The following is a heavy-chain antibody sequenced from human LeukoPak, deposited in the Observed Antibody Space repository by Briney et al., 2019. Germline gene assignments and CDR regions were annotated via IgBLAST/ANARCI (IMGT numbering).Heavy chain of an antibody. CDR3: ARGTYYYDSSGYYTTGMNMYYFDY. D-gene: IGHD3-22*01. Sequence: GGSLRLSCAASGFTFSSYAMHWVRQAPGKGLEWVAVISYDGSNKYYADSVKGRFTISRDNSKNTLYLQMNSLRAEDTAVYYCARGTYYYDSSGYYTTGMNMYYFDYWGQGTLVTVSS. J-gene: IGHJ4*02. V-gene: IGHV3-30-3*01. CDR1: GFTFSSYA. CDR2: ISYDGSNK.